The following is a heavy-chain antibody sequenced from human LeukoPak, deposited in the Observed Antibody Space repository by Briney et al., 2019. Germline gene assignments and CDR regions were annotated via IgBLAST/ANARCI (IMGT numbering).Heavy chain of an antibody. V-gene: IGHV3-30*18. Sequence: GGSLRLSCAASGFTFSSYGMHWVRQAPGKGLEWVAVISYDGSNKYYADSVKGRFTISRDNSKNTLYLQMNSLRAEDTAMYYCAKDVSSSWYYFDYWGQGTLVTVSS. CDR3: AKDVSSSWYYFDY. CDR2: ISYDGSNK. D-gene: IGHD6-13*01. CDR1: GFTFSSYG. J-gene: IGHJ4*02.